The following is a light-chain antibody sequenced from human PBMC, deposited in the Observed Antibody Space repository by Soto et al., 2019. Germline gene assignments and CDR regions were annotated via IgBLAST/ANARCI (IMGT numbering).Light chain of an antibody. Sequence: EIVMTQSPATLSVSPGERVTLACRASQSVSSNLAWYQQKPGQTPRLLIYGASTRATGIPARFSGSGSGTEFTLTISSLQSEDFAVYYCQQRGKWPSTFGPGTKVEMK. CDR1: QSVSSN. CDR3: QQRGKWPST. CDR2: GAS. J-gene: IGKJ2*02. V-gene: IGKV3-15*01.